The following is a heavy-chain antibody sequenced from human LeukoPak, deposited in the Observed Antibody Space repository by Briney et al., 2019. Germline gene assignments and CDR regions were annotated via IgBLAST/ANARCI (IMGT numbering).Heavy chain of an antibody. Sequence: GGSLRLSCAASGFTFCSYSMNWVRQAPGKGMEWVSSISSSSSYIYYADSVKGRFTISRDNAKNSLYLQMNSLRAEDTAVYYCARLGRDGFDYWGQGTLVIVSS. CDR1: GFTFCSYS. CDR2: ISSSSSYI. D-gene: IGHD5-24*01. CDR3: ARLGRDGFDY. V-gene: IGHV3-21*01. J-gene: IGHJ4*02.